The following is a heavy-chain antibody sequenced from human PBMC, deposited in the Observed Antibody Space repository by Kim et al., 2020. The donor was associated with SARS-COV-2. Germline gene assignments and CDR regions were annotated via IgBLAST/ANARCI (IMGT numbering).Heavy chain of an antibody. Sequence: ASVKVSCKASGDTFTNYAFSWVRQTPGQGFEWVGSIALLIAASNYAQKFQGRVTISADRSSNILYMEIIDLRSEDTAVYYCATAGLARGEFFRHWGQGTQVTVSS. V-gene: IGHV1-69*04. CDR3: ATAGLARGEFFRH. CDR1: GDTFTNYA. J-gene: IGHJ1*01. CDR2: IALLIAAS.